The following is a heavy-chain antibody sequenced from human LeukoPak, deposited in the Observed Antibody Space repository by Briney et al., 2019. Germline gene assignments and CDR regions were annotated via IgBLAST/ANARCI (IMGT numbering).Heavy chain of an antibody. Sequence: GGSLRLSCAASGFTFSSYAMSSVRQAPGKGLDWVSAISGSGGSTYYADSVKGRFTISRDNSKNTLYLQMNSLRAEDTAVYYCAKDSIVVPAASYFDYWGQGTLVTVSS. CDR1: GFTFSSYA. CDR3: AKDSIVVPAASYFDY. CDR2: ISGSGGST. V-gene: IGHV3-23*01. J-gene: IGHJ4*02. D-gene: IGHD2-2*01.